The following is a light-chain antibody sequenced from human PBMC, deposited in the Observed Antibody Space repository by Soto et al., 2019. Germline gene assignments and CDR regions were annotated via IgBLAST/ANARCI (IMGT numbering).Light chain of an antibody. J-gene: IGKJ1*01. CDR3: QQYGNSPWT. V-gene: IGKV3-20*01. Sequence: EIVLTQSPGTLSLSPGARAPLSCRASQSVSSNYLAWSQQKPGQAPRLLIYDISSRATGIPDRFSGSGSVTDFTLTISRLEPEDFAVYYCQQYGNSPWTFGQGTKVDIK. CDR2: DIS. CDR1: QSVSSNY.